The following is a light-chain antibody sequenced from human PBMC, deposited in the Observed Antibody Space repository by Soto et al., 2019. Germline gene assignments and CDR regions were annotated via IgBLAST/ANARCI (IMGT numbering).Light chain of an antibody. CDR2: AAS. V-gene: IGKV1-39*01. CDR1: QTVNTY. CDR3: QHSYSTPPT. J-gene: IGKJ1*01. Sequence: DIQMIQSPSSLSASVGDRVTITCRASQTVNTYLNWYQQRPGKAPKLLISAASSLKSGVPSRFSGSGSGTDFTLTISSLQPEDSATYYCQHSYSTPPTFGQGTRVEIK.